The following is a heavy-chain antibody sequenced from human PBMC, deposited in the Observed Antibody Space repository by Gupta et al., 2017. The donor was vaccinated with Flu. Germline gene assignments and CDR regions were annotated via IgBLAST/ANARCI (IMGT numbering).Heavy chain of an antibody. CDR1: GGSFSGYY. CDR2: INHGGSA. CDR3: ARHAVVAGTPNTPDTTGYFGDPSIDSKSYGMDV. V-gene: IGHV4-34*01. D-gene: IGHD2-15*01. J-gene: IGHJ6*02. Sequence: QVQLQQWGAGPLKPTETLSLTCAVYGGSFSGYYWSWVRQPPGKGLEWIAEINHGGSANYNPSLKGRVTISVDTSKKQCSRKLSSVSAADTAVYYGARHAVVAGTPNTPDTTGYFGDPSIDSKSYGMDVWGQGTTVTVSS.